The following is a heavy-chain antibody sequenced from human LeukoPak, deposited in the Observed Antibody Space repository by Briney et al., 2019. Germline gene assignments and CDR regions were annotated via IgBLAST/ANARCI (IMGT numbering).Heavy chain of an antibody. J-gene: IGHJ4*02. V-gene: IGHV3-11*04. CDR1: GFTFSDYD. CDR3: AREERTYYDILTKPSEY. CDR2: ISSSGSTI. D-gene: IGHD3-9*01. Sequence: PGGSLRLSCAASGFTFSDYDMSWIRQAPGKGLEWVSYISSSGSTIYYADSVKRRFTISRDNAKNSLYLQMNSLRAEDTAVYYCAREERTYYDILTKPSEYWGQGTLVTVSS.